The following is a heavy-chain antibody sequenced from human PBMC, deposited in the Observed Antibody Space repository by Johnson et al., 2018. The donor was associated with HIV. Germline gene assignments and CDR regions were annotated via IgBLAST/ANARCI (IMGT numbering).Heavy chain of an antibody. Sequence: VQLVESGGGLVQPGGSLRLSCVASGFTFSDHWMQWVRQAPGKGLVWVSRINGDGSRTSYADSVKGRVTIARDNAKNTLCLEMKSLRAEVTAVYYCARDHVTGNYAFDIWGQGTMVTVSS. J-gene: IGHJ3*02. D-gene: IGHD7-27*01. CDR2: INGDGSRT. CDR1: GFTFSDHW. CDR3: ARDHVTGNYAFDI. V-gene: IGHV3-74*01.